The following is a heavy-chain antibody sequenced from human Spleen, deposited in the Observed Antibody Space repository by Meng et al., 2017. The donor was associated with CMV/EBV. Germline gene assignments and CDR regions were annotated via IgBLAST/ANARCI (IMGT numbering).Heavy chain of an antibody. CDR3: ARANYYDSSGYSYYYGMDV. D-gene: IGHD3-22*01. CDR1: GFTFSDYY. V-gene: IGHV3-11*04. CDR2: ISSSGSTI. Sequence: GGSLRLSCAASGFTFSDYYMSWIRQAPGKGLEWVSYISSSGSTIYYADSVKGRFTISRDNAKNSLYLQMNSLRAEDTAVYYCARANYYDSSGYSYYYGMDVWGQGTTVTVSS. J-gene: IGHJ6*02.